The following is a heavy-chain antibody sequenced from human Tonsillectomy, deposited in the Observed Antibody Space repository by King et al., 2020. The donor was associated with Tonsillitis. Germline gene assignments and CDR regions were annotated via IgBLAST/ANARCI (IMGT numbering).Heavy chain of an antibody. CDR2: ISGSGGST. CDR3: AKGTGVGAKGRRAFDI. CDR1: GFTFSSYA. J-gene: IGHJ3*02. V-gene: IGHV3-23*04. Sequence: VQLVQSGGGLVQPGGSLRLSCAASGFTFSSYAMSWVRQAPGKGLEWVSAISGSGGSTDYADSVKGRFTISSDNYKNTLYLQMNSLRTADTAVYYCAKGTGVGAKGRRAFDIWGQGTLVTVSS. D-gene: IGHD1-26*01.